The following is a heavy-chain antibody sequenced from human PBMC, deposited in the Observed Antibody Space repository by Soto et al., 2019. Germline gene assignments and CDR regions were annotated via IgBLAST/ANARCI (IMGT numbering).Heavy chain of an antibody. V-gene: IGHV3-13*01. CDR2: IGTAGDT. CDR3: ARGRLISLYYFDY. Sequence: GGSLRVSCAASGFTFSNYDMHCVRQVTGKGLEWVSTIGTAGDTYYPGSVKGRFTISRENAKNSLYLQMNSLRAEDTAVYYCARGRLISLYYFDYWGQGTLVTVSS. CDR1: GFTFSNYD. J-gene: IGHJ4*02. D-gene: IGHD2-15*01.